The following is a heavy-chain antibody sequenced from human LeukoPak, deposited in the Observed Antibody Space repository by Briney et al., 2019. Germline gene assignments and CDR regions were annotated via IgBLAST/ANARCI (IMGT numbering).Heavy chain of an antibody. J-gene: IGHJ4*02. CDR1: GGFFSGYY. Sequence: SETLSLTCADYGGFFSGYYWSWLRQPPGKGLEWIGEINHSGSTNHNPSLKSRVPISVDTSKNQFSLKLSSVTAADTAVYYCARARLRFLEWLSPFDYWGQGTLVTVSS. CDR2: INHSGST. D-gene: IGHD3-3*01. V-gene: IGHV4-34*01. CDR3: ARARLRFLEWLSPFDY.